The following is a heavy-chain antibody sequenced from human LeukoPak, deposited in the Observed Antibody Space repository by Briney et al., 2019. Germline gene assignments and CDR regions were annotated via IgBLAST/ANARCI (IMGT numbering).Heavy chain of an antibody. V-gene: IGHV1-2*02. J-gene: IGHJ6*02. CDR1: GYTFTGYY. Sequence: ASLKVSCKASGYTFTGYYMQWVRQAPGQGLEWMGWINPNSGGTDYAQKFQGRVTMTRDTSISTAYMELSSLKSDDTAIYYCARGTTRYGLDVWGQGTTVTVSS. D-gene: IGHD4-17*01. CDR2: INPNSGGT. CDR3: ARGTTRYGLDV.